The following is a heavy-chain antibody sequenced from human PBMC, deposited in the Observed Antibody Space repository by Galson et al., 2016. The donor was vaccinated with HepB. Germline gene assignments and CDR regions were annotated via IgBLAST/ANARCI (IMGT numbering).Heavy chain of an antibody. CDR1: GYTFTDYY. CDR2: INPNSGDT. CDR3: ARWFPVVTLYSYYAMDV. V-gene: IGHV1-2*02. J-gene: IGHJ6*02. D-gene: IGHD4-23*01. Sequence: SVKVSCKASGYTFTDYYMHWVRQAPGQGLEWMGWINPNSGDTNYAQKFQGRVTMTRDTSITTAYMELSSLRSDDTAVYYCARWFPVVTLYSYYAMDVWGQGTTVTVSS.